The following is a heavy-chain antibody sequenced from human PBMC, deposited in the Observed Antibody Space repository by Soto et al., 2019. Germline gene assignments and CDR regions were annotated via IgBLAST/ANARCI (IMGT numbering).Heavy chain of an antibody. D-gene: IGHD2-2*01. CDR2: IWYDGSNK. CDR1: GFTFSSYG. V-gene: IGHV3-33*01. CDR3: ARASYCSSTSCYPYYYYGMDV. Sequence: PGGSLRLSCAASGFTFSSYGMHWVRQAPGKGLEWVAVIWYDGSNKYYADSVKGRFTISRDNSKNTLYLQMNSLRAEDTAVYYCARASYCSSTSCYPYYYYGMDVWGQGTTVTVSS. J-gene: IGHJ6*02.